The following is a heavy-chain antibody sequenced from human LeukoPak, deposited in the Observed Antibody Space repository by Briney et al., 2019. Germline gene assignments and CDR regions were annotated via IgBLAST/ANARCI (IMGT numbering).Heavy chain of an antibody. J-gene: IGHJ4*02. V-gene: IGHV4-59*01. D-gene: IGHD3-22*01. CDR2: IYYSGTT. CDR3: ARASHYYDSSGYLGGTDYFDY. CDR1: GGSISSYY. Sequence: SETLSLTCTVSGGSISSYYWNWIRQPPGKGLEWIGYIYYSGTTNYNPSLKSRVTISVDTSKNQFSLKLSSVTAADTAVYYCARASHYYDSSGYLGGTDYFDYWGQGTLVTVSS.